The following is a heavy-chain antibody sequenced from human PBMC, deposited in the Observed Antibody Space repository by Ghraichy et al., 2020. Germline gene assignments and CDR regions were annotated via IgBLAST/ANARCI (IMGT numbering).Heavy chain of an antibody. J-gene: IGHJ5*02. Sequence: GGSLRLSCAASGFTFSSYSMNWVRQAPGKGLEWVSYISSSSSTIYYADSAKGRFTISRDNAKNSLYLQMNSLRDEDTAVYYCAREKYSSSSSWFDPWSQGTLVTVSS. V-gene: IGHV3-48*02. D-gene: IGHD6-6*01. CDR1: GFTFSSYS. CDR3: AREKYSSSSSWFDP. CDR2: ISSSSSTI.